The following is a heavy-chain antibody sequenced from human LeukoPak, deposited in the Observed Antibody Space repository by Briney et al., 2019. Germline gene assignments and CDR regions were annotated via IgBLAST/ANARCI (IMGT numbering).Heavy chain of an antibody. CDR3: ARDSGYNYGPLDY. CDR1: GGSISSGDYY. CDR2: ISNTGST. Sequence: SQTLSLTCTVSGGSISSGDYYWSWIRQHPGKGLEWIGYISNTGSTYYNPSLKGRVTMSVDTSKNQFSLKLSSVTAADTAVYYCARDSGYNYGPLDYWGQGTLVTVSS. D-gene: IGHD5-18*01. J-gene: IGHJ4*02. V-gene: IGHV4-31*03.